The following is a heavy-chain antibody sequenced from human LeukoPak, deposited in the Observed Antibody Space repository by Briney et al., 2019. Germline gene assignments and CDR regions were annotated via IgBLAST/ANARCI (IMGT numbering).Heavy chain of an antibody. CDR3: ARYTSGWIEYYYYVMDV. D-gene: IGHD6-19*01. CDR1: GFTFSSYA. V-gene: IGHV3-23*01. CDR2: ISGSGGST. J-gene: IGHJ6*02. Sequence: GGSLRLSCAASGFTFSSYAMSWVRPAPGKGLEWVSAISGSGGSTYYAAYVKGRFTISRDNSKNTLYLQMNSLRAEDTAVYYCARYTSGWIEYYYYVMDVWGQGTTVTVCS.